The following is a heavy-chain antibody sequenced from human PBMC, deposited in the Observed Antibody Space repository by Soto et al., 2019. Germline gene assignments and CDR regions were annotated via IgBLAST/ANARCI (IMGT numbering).Heavy chain of an antibody. V-gene: IGHV4-59*01. Sequence: SETLSLTCTVSGGSISSYYWSWIRQPPGKGLEWIGYIYYSGSTNYNPSLKSRVTISVDTSKNQFSLKLSSVTAADTAVYYCARDKGSGYYYFDYWGQGTLVTVSS. D-gene: IGHD3-22*01. CDR1: GGSISSYY. CDR3: ARDKGSGYYYFDY. J-gene: IGHJ4*02. CDR2: IYYSGST.